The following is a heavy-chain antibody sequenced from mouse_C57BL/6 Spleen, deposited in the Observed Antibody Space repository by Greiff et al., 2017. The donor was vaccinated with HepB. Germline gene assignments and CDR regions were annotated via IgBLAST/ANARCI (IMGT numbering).Heavy chain of an antibody. V-gene: IGHV1-55*01. Sequence: QVQLQQPGAELVKPGASVKMSCKASGYTFTSYWITWVKQRPGQGLERIGDIYPGSGSTNYDEKFKSKATLTVDTSASTAYMQRSSLTSGDSAVYYCARKAQAAFDYWGQGTTLTVSS. J-gene: IGHJ2*01. CDR3: ARKAQAAFDY. CDR1: GYTFTSYW. CDR2: IYPGSGST. D-gene: IGHD3-2*02.